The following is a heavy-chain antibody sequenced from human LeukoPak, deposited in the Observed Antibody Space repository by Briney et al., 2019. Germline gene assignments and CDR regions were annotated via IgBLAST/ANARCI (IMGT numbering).Heavy chain of an antibody. CDR2: ISGSGGST. Sequence: GGSLRLSCAASGFTFSSYAMSWVRQAPGKGLEWVSAISGSGGSTYYADSVKGRLTISRDNSKNTLYLQMNSLRAEDTAVYYCAKTSGSSPGVQGYWGQGTLVTVSS. CDR1: GFTFSSYA. CDR3: AKTSGSSPGVQGY. D-gene: IGHD1-26*01. V-gene: IGHV3-23*01. J-gene: IGHJ4*02.